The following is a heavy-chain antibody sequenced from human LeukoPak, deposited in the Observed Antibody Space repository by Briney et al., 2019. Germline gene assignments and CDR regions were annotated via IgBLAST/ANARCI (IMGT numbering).Heavy chain of an antibody. Sequence: ASVKVSCKASGGTFISYAISWVRQAPGQGLEWMGGIIPTFGTANYAQKFQGRVTITADESTSTAYMELSSLRSEDTAVYYCARGVRGRGRFYFDYWGQGTLVTVSS. J-gene: IGHJ4*02. V-gene: IGHV1-69*13. D-gene: IGHD1-26*01. CDR1: GGTFISYA. CDR3: ARGVRGRGRFYFDY. CDR2: IIPTFGTA.